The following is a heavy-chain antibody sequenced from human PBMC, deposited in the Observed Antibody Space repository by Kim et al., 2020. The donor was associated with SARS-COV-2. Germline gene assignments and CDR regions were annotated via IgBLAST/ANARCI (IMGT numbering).Heavy chain of an antibody. CDR3: AAYSYGNGAFDY. V-gene: IGHV3-21*04. CDR1: GFTFSCYS. J-gene: IGHJ4*02. D-gene: IGHD5-18*01. CDR2: ISSSSSYI. Sequence: GGSLRLSCAASGFTFSCYSMNWVRQAPGKGLEWVSSISSSSSYIYYADSVKGRFTISRDNAKNSLYLQMNSLRAEDTAVYYCAAYSYGNGAFDYWGQGTLVTVSS.